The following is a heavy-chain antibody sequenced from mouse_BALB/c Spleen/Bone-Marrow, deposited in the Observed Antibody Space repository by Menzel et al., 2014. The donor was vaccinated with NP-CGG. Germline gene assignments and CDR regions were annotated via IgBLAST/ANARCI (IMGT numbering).Heavy chain of an antibody. CDR2: INSNGGST. V-gene: IGHV5-6-3*01. CDR1: GFTFSSYG. CDR3: ARDGYYVFYAMDY. J-gene: IGHJ4*01. Sequence: DVMLVESGGGLVQPGGSLKLSCAASGFTFSSYGMSWVRQTPDKRLELVATINSNGGSTYYPDSVKGRFTISRDNVKNTLYLQMSSLKSEDTAMYYCARDGYYVFYAMDYWGQGTSVTVSS. D-gene: IGHD2-3*01.